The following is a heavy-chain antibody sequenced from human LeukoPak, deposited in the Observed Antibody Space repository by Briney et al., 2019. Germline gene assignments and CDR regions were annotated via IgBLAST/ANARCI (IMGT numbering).Heavy chain of an antibody. D-gene: IGHD2-8*01. CDR2: MNPNSGNT. V-gene: IGHV1-8*01. Sequence: GASVKVSCKASGYTFTSYDINWVRQATGQGLEWMGWMNPNSGNTGYAQKFQGRVTMTRNTSISTAYMELSSLRSEDTAVYYCARTYCTNGVCYTYAFDIWGQGTMVTVSS. CDR3: ARTYCTNGVCYTYAFDI. CDR1: GYTFTSYD. J-gene: IGHJ3*02.